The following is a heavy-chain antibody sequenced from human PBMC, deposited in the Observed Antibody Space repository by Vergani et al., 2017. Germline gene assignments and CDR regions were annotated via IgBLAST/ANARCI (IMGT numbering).Heavy chain of an antibody. CDR3: AKDRPRDWETPLFLFDY. Sequence: EVKLVESGGGLVQPGGSLRLSCTASGFTFSRYGMHWVRQAPGKGLEWVSGISASGGSTYYTDSVKGRFIISRDISKNTLYLQMSSLRADDTAVYYCAKDRPRDWETPLFLFDYWGQGTLVAVSS. J-gene: IGHJ4*02. CDR1: GFTFSRYG. CDR2: ISASGGST. D-gene: IGHD1-26*01. V-gene: IGHV3-23*04.